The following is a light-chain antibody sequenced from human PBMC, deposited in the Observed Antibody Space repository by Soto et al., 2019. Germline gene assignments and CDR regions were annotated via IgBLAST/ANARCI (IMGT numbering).Light chain of an antibody. V-gene: IGLV2-8*01. J-gene: IGLJ2*01. CDR2: EVN. CDR1: SSDVGGYNY. Sequence: QSALTQPPSASGSPGQSVTISCTGTSSDVGGYNYVSWYQQHPGKVPKLIIYEVNKRPSGIPDRFSGSKSGTTASLTVSGLQAEDEGDYYCSSYAGSNNVIFGGGTKLTVL. CDR3: SSYAGSNNVI.